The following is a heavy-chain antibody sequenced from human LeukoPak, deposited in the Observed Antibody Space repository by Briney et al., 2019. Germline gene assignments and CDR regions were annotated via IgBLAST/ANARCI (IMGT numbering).Heavy chain of an antibody. D-gene: IGHD5-24*01. Sequence: SETLSLTCAVSGGSISSSNRWSWVRQPPGKGLEWIGEIYHSGSTNYNPSLKSRVTISVDTSKNQFSLKLSSVAAADTAVYYCARGAQRWLQSTDYWGQGTLVTVSS. J-gene: IGHJ4*02. V-gene: IGHV4-4*02. CDR3: ARGAQRWLQSTDY. CDR1: GGSISSSNR. CDR2: IYHSGST.